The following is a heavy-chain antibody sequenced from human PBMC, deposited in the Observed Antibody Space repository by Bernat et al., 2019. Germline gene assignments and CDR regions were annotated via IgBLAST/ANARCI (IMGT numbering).Heavy chain of an antibody. CDR3: ARDPAYGAIDL. V-gene: IGHV3-7*01. CDR1: GFTFSHSW. CDR2: IKEDGGQT. D-gene: IGHD4/OR15-4a*01. J-gene: IGHJ5*02. Sequence: EVQLVESGGGLVQPGGSLRLSCATSGFTFSHSWMSWLRQAPRKGLEWVANIKEDGGQTNYVDSVKGRFTMSRDNAKNSLFLQMNSLKAEDTAVYFCARDPAYGAIDLWGQGTLVTVSS.